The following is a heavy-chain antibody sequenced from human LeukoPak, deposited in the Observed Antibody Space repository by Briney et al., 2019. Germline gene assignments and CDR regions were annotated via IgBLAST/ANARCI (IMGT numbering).Heavy chain of an antibody. J-gene: IGHJ4*02. CDR1: GVSISSYY. V-gene: IGHV4-59*08. CDR3: ARQSWVFFDFWSGYQGYFDY. Sequence: PSETLSLTCTVSGVSISSYYWSWIRQPPGKGLEWIGYIYYSGSTNYSPSLKSRVTISVDTSKNQFSLKLSSVTAADTAVYYCARQSWVFFDFWSGYQGYFDYWGQGTLVTVSS. D-gene: IGHD3-3*01. CDR2: IYYSGST.